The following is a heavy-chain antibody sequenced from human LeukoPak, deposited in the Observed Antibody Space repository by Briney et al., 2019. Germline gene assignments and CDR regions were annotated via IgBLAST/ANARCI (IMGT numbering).Heavy chain of an antibody. V-gene: IGHV1-3*01. CDR3: ARVSSSSSNGAFDI. D-gene: IGHD6-6*01. Sequence: GASVKVSCKASGYTFTSYAMHWVRQAPGQRLEWMGWINAGNGNTKYSQKLQGRVTMTTDTSTSTAYMELRSLRSDDTAVYYCARVSSSSSNGAFDIWGQGTMVTVSS. CDR1: GYTFTSYA. J-gene: IGHJ3*02. CDR2: INAGNGNT.